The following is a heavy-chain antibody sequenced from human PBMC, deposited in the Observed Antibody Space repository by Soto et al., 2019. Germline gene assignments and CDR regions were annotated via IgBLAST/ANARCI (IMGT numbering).Heavy chain of an antibody. J-gene: IGHJ6*03. D-gene: IGHD2-15*01. CDR3: ARTQGSISGARNYYYYMDV. V-gene: IGHV4-59*08. CDR1: GGSINSYY. CDR2: ISYSGST. Sequence: SETLSLTCTVSGGSINSYYWSWIRQPPGRGLEWIGYISYSGSTNYNPSLKSRVTISVDTSTTQFSLWLSSVTAADTAVYYCARTQGSISGARNYYYYMDVGGKGTTVTVSS.